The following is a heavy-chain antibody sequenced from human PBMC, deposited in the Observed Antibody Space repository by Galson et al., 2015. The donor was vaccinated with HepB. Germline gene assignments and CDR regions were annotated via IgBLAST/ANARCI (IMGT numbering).Heavy chain of an antibody. CDR3: AREGAGQMGTFDY. CDR2: IWYDGSNK. Sequence: SLRLSCAASGFTLSSHGMHWVRQAPGKGLEWVALIWYDGSNKYYGDSVKGRFTISRDNSKNTLYLEMNSLRAEDAAVYYCAREGAGQMGTFDYWGQGTLVTVSS. J-gene: IGHJ4*02. CDR1: GFTLSSHG. V-gene: IGHV3-33*08. D-gene: IGHD1-26*01.